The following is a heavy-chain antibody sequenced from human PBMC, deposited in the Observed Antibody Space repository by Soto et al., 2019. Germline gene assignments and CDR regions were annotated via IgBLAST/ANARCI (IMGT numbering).Heavy chain of an antibody. CDR1: GGSISGSSYY. CDR3: ARRPRVWFGEMGHDHYYGMDA. D-gene: IGHD3-10*01. Sequence: SETLSLTCTVSGGSISGSSYYWGWIRQPPGKGLEWIGNVYYSGSTYYNPSLKSRVTISVDTSKNQFSLKLNSVTAADTAVYYCARRPRVWFGEMGHDHYYGMDAWGQGTTVTVSS. J-gene: IGHJ6*02. CDR2: VYYSGST. V-gene: IGHV4-39*01.